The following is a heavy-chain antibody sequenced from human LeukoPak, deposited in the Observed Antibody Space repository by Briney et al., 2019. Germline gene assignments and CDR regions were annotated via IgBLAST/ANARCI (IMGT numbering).Heavy chain of an antibody. CDR2: IYYTGSTNYNT. Sequence: TSETLSLTCTVSGGSISSYYWSWIRQPPGKGLEWIGYIYYTGSTNYNTNYNPSLKSRVTISVDTSNNQFSLKLSSVTAADTAVYFCARESAGALDIWGQGTVVTVSS. J-gene: IGHJ3*02. CDR1: GGSISSYY. CDR3: ARESAGALDI. V-gene: IGHV4-59*01.